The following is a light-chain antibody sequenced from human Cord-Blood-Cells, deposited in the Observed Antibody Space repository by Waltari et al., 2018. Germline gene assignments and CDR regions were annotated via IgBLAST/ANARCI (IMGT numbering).Light chain of an antibody. CDR2: EGS. J-gene: IGLJ1*01. CDR1: SSDVGSYNL. CDR3: CSYAGSSTYV. Sequence: QSALPQPASVSGSPGRSITIPCTGPSSDVGSYNLASWYQQHPGKAPKLMIYEGSKRPSGVSNRFSGSKSGNTASLTISGLQAEDEADYYCCSYAGSSTYVFGTGTKVTVL. V-gene: IGLV2-23*01.